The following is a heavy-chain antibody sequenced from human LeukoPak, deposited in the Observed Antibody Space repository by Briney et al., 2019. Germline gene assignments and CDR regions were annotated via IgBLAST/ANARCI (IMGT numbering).Heavy chain of an antibody. CDR1: GFSVSDNY. Sequence: GGSLRLSCAASGFSVSDNYMNWVRQAPGKGLEWVSYISSSGSTIYYADSVKGRFTISRDNAKNSLYLQMNSLRAEDTAVYYCAELGITMIGGVWGKGTTVTISS. V-gene: IGHV3-11*04. CDR3: AELGITMIGGV. D-gene: IGHD3-10*02. J-gene: IGHJ6*04. CDR2: ISSSGSTI.